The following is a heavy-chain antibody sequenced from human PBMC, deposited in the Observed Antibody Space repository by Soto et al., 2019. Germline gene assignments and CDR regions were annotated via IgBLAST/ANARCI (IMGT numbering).Heavy chain of an antibody. CDR2: IMPIFRAP. CDR3: ASWLKGPDIGNYYYGLDV. V-gene: IGHV1-69*12. J-gene: IGHJ6*02. Sequence: QVQLVQSGAEVKKPGSSVKVSCKASGGAFSDYAFSWVRQAPGQGLEWLGGIMPIFRAPDYAQNFQGRVTITADEVTRTAYMEMNSLRSEDTAVYYCASWLKGPDIGNYYYGLDVWGQGPTVTVS. D-gene: IGHD2-15*01. CDR1: GGAFSDYA.